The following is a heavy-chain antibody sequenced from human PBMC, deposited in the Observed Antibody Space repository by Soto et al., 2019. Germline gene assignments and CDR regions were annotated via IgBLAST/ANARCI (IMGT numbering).Heavy chain of an antibody. V-gene: IGHV4-30-4*01. D-gene: IGHD6-19*01. CDR3: ARGDGSAWFSWFDP. Sequence: PSETLSLTCTVSGGSISSGDYYWSWIRQPPGKGLEWIGYIYYSGSTYYNPSLKSRVTISVDTSKIHFSLNLTSVAAADTAVYYCARGDGSAWFSWFDPWGQGTLVTVSS. CDR2: IYYSGST. CDR1: GGSISSGDYY. J-gene: IGHJ5*02.